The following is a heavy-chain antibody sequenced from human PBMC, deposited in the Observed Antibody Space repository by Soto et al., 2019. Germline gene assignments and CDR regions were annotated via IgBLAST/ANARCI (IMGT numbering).Heavy chain of an antibody. D-gene: IGHD3-22*01. Sequence: QVQLQESGPGLVKPSQTLSLTCTVSGGSISSGGYYWSWIRQHPGKGLEWIGYIYYSASTYYTPSLRSRVTISVDTSKNQFSLKLSSVTAADTAVYYCARASGYYKPTIDYWGQGTLVTVSS. CDR3: ARASGYYKPTIDY. CDR2: IYYSAST. J-gene: IGHJ4*02. V-gene: IGHV4-31*03. CDR1: GGSISSGGYY.